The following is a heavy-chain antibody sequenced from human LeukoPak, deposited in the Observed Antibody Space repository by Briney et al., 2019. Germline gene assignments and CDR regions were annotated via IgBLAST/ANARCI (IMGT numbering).Heavy chain of an antibody. CDR3: ARDRPNTGFDFDY. Sequence: PGGSLRLSCAASGFTFSTYSMSWVRQAPGKGLEWLSYITSDSSTIYYADSVRGRFTISRDNAKNSLYLQMDSLRDEDTAVYYCARDRPNTGFDFDYWGRGTLVTVSS. J-gene: IGHJ4*02. V-gene: IGHV3-48*02. CDR1: GFTFSTYS. CDR2: ITSDSSTI. D-gene: IGHD3-10*01.